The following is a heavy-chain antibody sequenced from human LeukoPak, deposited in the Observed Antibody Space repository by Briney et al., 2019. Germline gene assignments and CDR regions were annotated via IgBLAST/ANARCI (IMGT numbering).Heavy chain of an antibody. CDR2: ISSDGSNE. D-gene: IGHD3-10*01. CDR1: GLSFNSCS. J-gene: IGHJ4*02. V-gene: IGHV3-30*18. CDR3: AKGSGGSGSFYNHFDC. Sequence: PGGSLRLSCAASGLSFNSCSMHCVRPAPGKGLECVSVISSDGSNEYYADSVKGRFTISRDNSKNTLSLQMNSLRTEDTAVFYCAKGSGGSGSFYNHFDCWGQGTLVTVSS.